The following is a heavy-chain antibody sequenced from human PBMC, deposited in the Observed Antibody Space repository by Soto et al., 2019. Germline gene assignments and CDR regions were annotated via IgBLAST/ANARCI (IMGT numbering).Heavy chain of an antibody. CDR2: INVYNGNT. V-gene: IGHV1-18*01. J-gene: IGHJ4*02. D-gene: IGHD3-10*01. CDR1: GYTFTSYG. Sequence: QVQLVQSGAEGKKPGASVKVSCKASGYTFTSYGIGWGRQAPGQGLEWMGWINVYNGNTNNAQKLQGRVTMTTDTSTSTAYLDLRSLRSDDTAVYFCARDTSRGEYDYWGQGTLVTVSS. CDR3: ARDTSRGEYDY.